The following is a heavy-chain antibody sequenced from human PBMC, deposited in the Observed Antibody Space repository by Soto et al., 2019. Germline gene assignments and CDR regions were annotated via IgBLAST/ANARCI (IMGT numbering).Heavy chain of an antibody. CDR3: ARNGAITGTRNDAFDI. CDR1: GFTFSSYS. J-gene: IGHJ3*02. V-gene: IGHV3-48*02. Sequence: EVQLVESGGGLVQPGGSLRLSCAASGFTFSSYSMNWVRQAPGKGLEWVSYISSSSSTIYYADSVKGRFTISRDNAKNSMYLQMNSLRDEDTAVYYCARNGAITGTRNDAFDIWGQGTMVTVSS. CDR2: ISSSSSTI. D-gene: IGHD1-20*01.